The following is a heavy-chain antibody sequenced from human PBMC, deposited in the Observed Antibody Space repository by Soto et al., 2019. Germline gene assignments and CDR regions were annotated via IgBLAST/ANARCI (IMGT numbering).Heavy chain of an antibody. V-gene: IGHV3-23*01. CDR1: GFTFSSYA. CDR3: AKRLSLTIFGVVPNWFDP. J-gene: IGHJ5*02. Sequence: GGSLRLSCAASGFTFSSYAMSWVRQALGKELEWVSAISGSGGSTYYADSVKGRFTISRNNSKNTLYLKMNSLRAEDRAVYYCAKRLSLTIFGVVPNWFDPWGQGTLVTVSS. CDR2: ISGSGGST. D-gene: IGHD3-3*01.